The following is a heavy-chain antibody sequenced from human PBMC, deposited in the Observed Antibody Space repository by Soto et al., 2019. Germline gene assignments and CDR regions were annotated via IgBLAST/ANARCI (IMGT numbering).Heavy chain of an antibody. CDR3: ASTTYYDFWSGYGPQSYYYYGMDV. J-gene: IGHJ6*02. CDR1: GGTFSSYA. V-gene: IGHV1-69*06. D-gene: IGHD3-3*01. Sequence: SVKVSCKTSGGTFSSYAISWVRQAPGQGLEWMGGIIPIFGTANYAQKFQGRVTITADKSTSTAYMELSSLRSEDTAVYYCASTTYYDFWSGYGPQSYYYYGMDVWGQGTTVTVSS. CDR2: IIPIFGTA.